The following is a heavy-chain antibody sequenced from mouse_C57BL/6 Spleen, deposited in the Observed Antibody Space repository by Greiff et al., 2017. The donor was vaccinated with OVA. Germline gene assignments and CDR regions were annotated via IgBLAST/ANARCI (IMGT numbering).Heavy chain of an antibody. Sequence: EVQRVESGGGLVKPGGSLKLSCAASGFTFSSYAMSWVRQTPEKRLEWVATISDGGSYTYYPDNVKGRFTISRDNAKNNLYLQRSHLKSEDTAMYYCARGEELYFDYWGQGTTRTVSS. D-gene: IGHD2-12*01. CDR2: ISDGGSYT. V-gene: IGHV5-4*01. CDR1: GFTFSSYA. CDR3: ARGEELYFDY. J-gene: IGHJ2*01.